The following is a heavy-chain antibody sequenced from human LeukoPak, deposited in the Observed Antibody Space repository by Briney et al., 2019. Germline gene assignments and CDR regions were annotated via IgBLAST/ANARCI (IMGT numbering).Heavy chain of an antibody. Sequence: GRSLRLSCAASGFTFSRYAMQWVRQAPGKGLEWVAVISYDGSNKYYADSVKGRFTISRDNSKNTLYLQMNSLRAEDTAVYYCARESSGWYDDSFDIWGQGTMVTVSS. CDR2: ISYDGSNK. D-gene: IGHD6-19*01. CDR3: ARESSGWYDDSFDI. CDR1: GFTFSRYA. V-gene: IGHV3-30*04. J-gene: IGHJ3*02.